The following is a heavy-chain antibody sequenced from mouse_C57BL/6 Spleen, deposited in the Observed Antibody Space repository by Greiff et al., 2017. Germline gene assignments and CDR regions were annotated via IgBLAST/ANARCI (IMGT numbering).Heavy chain of an antibody. Sequence: QVQLQQSVAWLLIPRASVKVSCKTSLYTFPGYWIPWVKQRHGQGLEWIGDLYPFSSCTNYNQKFKSKSTLTVDTSSSTAYMQLSSLTSEDSAVYDCARDRNPFPFGHWGEGTPAIVSA. J-gene: IGHJ3*01. V-gene: IGHV1-55*01. CDR2: LYPFSSCT. D-gene: IGHD2-14*01. CDR1: LYTFPGYW. CDR3: ARDRNPFPFGH.